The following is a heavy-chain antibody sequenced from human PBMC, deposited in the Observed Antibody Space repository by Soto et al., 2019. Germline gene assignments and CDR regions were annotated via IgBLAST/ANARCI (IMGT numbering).Heavy chain of an antibody. CDR1: GGTFSSYA. J-gene: IGHJ4*02. D-gene: IGHD5-18*01. Sequence: QVQLVQSGAEVKKPGSSVKVSCKASGGTFSSYAISWVRQAPGQGLEWMGGIIPIFGTANYAQKFQGRVTITADEPTRTAYLEVRSQGSEGPGVYDCAVGDTAMWAYFDSWGQGTLVTVSS. V-gene: IGHV1-69*12. CDR3: AVGDTAMWAYFDS. CDR2: IIPIFGTA.